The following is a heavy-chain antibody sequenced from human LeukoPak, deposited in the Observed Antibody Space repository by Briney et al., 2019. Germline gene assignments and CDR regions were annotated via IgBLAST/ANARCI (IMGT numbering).Heavy chain of an antibody. J-gene: IGHJ6*02. V-gene: IGHV1-58*01. CDR1: GFTFTSSA. D-gene: IGHD3-22*01. Sequence: VASVKVSCKASGFTFTSSAVQWVRQARGQRLEWIGWIVVGSGNTNYAQKFQDRVTITADKSTSTAYVELSSLRSEDTAVYYCARGYYDSSGYYSYGMDVWGQGTTVTVSS. CDR3: ARGYYDSSGYYSYGMDV. CDR2: IVVGSGNT.